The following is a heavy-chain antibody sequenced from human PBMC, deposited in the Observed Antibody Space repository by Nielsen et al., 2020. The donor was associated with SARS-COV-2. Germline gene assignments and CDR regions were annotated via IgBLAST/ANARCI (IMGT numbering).Heavy chain of an antibody. CDR2: ISGSGGST. Sequence: GESLKISCAASGFTFSSYGMHWVRQAPGKGLEWVSAISGSGGSTYYAGSVKGRFTISRDNSKNTLYLQMNSLRAEDTAVYYCAKVGRAVAGWERYWGQGTLVTVSS. D-gene: IGHD6-19*01. V-gene: IGHV3-23*01. CDR1: GFTFSSYG. J-gene: IGHJ4*02. CDR3: AKVGRAVAGWERY.